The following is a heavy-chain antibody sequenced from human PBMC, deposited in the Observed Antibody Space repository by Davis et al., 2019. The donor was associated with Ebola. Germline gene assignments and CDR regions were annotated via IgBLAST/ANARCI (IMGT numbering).Heavy chain of an antibody. J-gene: IGHJ6*02. CDR2: ICPDDSDS. CDR3: AKLSSSSWFHGMDV. CDR1: GYTFTNYW. Sequence: GESLKISCRASGYTFTNYWIGWVRQMPGKGLEWMGIICPDDSDSRYSPSFEGQVTISVDKSISTAYLQWSSLKASDTAMYYCAKLSSSSWFHGMDVWGQGTTVSVSS. D-gene: IGHD6-13*01. V-gene: IGHV5-51*01.